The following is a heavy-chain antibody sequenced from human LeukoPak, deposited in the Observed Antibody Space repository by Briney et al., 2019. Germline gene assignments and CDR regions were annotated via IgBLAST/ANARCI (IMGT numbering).Heavy chain of an antibody. CDR2: INPNSGDT. V-gene: IGHV1-2*02. D-gene: IGHD6-13*01. Sequence: ASVKVSCKASGYAFSGYYLHWVRQAPGQGLECMGWINPNSGDTGYAQRFQGRVTMTRDTSIKTIYMEIYMELTGLRFDDTALYYCARWDGYSSSPDYWGQGTLVTVSS. CDR3: ARWDGYSSSPDY. CDR1: GYAFSGYY. J-gene: IGHJ4*02.